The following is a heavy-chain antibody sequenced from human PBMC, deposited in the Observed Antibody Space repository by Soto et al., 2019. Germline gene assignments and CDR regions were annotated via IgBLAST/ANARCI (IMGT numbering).Heavy chain of an antibody. CDR3: ARDWGDYYDSSGPDY. J-gene: IGHJ4*02. CDR1: GYTFTGDY. Sequence: ASVKVSCKASGYTFTGDYMHWVRQAPGQGLEWMGWINPNSGGTNYAQKFQGRVTMTRDTSISTAYMELSRLRSDDTAVYYCARDWGDYYDSSGPDYWGKGPLVTVSS. V-gene: IGHV1-2*02. D-gene: IGHD3-22*01. CDR2: INPNSGGT.